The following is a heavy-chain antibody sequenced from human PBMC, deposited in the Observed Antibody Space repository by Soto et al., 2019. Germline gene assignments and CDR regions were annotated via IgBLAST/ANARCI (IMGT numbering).Heavy chain of an antibody. D-gene: IGHD2-8*01. V-gene: IGHV3-33*01. J-gene: IGHJ5*02. Sequence: QVQLVESGGGVVQPGRSLRLSCATSGFTFSTYGMHWVRQAPGKGLEWVATVWFDGSYTNHADSVKGGFTISRDNSNSTLYLQMNSLRVDDTAVYYCARGGAGVTATAPNRSNWFDPWGQGTLVTVSS. CDR2: VWFDGSYT. CDR3: ARGGAGVTATAPNRSNWFDP. CDR1: GFTFSTYG.